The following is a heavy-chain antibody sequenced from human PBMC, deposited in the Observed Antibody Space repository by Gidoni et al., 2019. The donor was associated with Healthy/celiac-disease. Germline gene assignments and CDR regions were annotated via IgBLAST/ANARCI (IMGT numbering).Heavy chain of an antibody. J-gene: IGHJ4*02. V-gene: IGHV4-31*03. CDR3: ARAVKETYSYGCHNDY. CDR2: IYYSGST. CDR1: GGSISSGGYY. Sequence: QVQLQESGPGLVKPSQTLYLTCTVSGGSISSGGYYWSWIRQHPGKGLEWIGYIYYSGSTYYNPSLKSRVTISVDTSKNQFSLKLSSVTAADTAVYYCARAVKETYSYGCHNDYWGQGTLVTVSS. D-gene: IGHD5-18*01.